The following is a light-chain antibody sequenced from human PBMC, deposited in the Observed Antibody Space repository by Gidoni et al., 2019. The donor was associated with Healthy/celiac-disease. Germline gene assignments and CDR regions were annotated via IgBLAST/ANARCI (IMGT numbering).Light chain of an antibody. CDR3: QQRSNWPPIT. J-gene: IGKJ5*01. CDR1: QSVSSY. CDR2: DAS. Sequence: ETVLTQSPATLSLSPGERATLSCRASQSVSSYLAGYQQKPGQAPRHLIYDASNRATGIPARFSGSGSGTDFTLTISSLEPEDFAVNYCQQRSNWPPITFGQGTRLEIK. V-gene: IGKV3-11*01.